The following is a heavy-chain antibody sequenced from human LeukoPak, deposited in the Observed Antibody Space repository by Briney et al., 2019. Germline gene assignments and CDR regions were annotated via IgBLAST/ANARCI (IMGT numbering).Heavy chain of an antibody. CDR2: IYYSGTT. CDR3: AGTYYYDSSGYYYPGGY. Sequence: SETLSLTCTVSGGSISSSSYYWGWIRQPPGKGREWIGNIYYSGTTYHHPSLKSRVTISVDTSKNQFSLKLSSVTAADTAVYYCAGTYYYDSSGYYYPGGYWGQGTLVTVSS. V-gene: IGHV4-39*07. J-gene: IGHJ4*02. CDR1: GGSISSSSYY. D-gene: IGHD3-22*01.